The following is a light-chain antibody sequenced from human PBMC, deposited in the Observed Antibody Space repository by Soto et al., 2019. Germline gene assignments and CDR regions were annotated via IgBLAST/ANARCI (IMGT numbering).Light chain of an antibody. CDR2: GAS. CDR3: QQYNNWPQT. Sequence: EIVMTQSPATLSVSPGERATLSCRASQSVSSNLAWYQQKPGQAPRLLIYGASTSATGIPARFSGSGSGTEFTLTISSLQSEDFAVYYCQQYNNWPQTFGPGTKVDIK. CDR1: QSVSSN. J-gene: IGKJ3*01. V-gene: IGKV3-15*01.